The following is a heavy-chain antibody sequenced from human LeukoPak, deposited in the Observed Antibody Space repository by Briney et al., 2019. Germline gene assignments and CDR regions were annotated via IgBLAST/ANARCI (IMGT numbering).Heavy chain of an antibody. V-gene: IGHV3-48*04. J-gene: IGHJ3*02. CDR3: ARDSDAFDI. CDR1: GFTFSGYS. CDR2: ISSSSTI. Sequence: GGSLRLSCAASGFTFSGYSMNWVRQAPGKGLEWVSYISSSSTIYYADSVKGRFTISRDNAKNSLYLQMNSLRAEDTAVYYCARDSDAFDIWGQGTMVTVSS.